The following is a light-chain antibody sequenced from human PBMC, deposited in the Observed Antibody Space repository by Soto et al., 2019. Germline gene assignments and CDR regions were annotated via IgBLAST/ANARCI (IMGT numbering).Light chain of an antibody. Sequence: EIVLTQSPGTLSLSPGERATLSCRASQSVSSSYLAWYQQKPGQAPRLLIYGASSRAPGIPDRFSGSGSGTDFTLTISRLEPEDFAVYYCQQRSNWPVTFGQGTKVEIK. CDR1: QSVSSSY. J-gene: IGKJ1*01. CDR2: GAS. V-gene: IGKV3D-20*02. CDR3: QQRSNWPVT.